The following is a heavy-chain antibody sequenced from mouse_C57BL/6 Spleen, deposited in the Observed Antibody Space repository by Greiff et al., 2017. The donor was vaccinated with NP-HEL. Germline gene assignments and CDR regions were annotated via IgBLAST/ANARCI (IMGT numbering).Heavy chain of an antibody. Sequence: QVQLKESGPELVKPGASVKISCKASGYSFTSYYIHWVKQRPGQGLEWIGWIYPGSGNTKYNEKFKGKATLTADTSSSTAYMQLSSLTSEDSAVYYCARGGYDYGLWFAYWGQGTLVTVSA. CDR2: IYPGSGNT. CDR1: GYSFTSYY. CDR3: ARGGYDYGLWFAY. J-gene: IGHJ3*01. D-gene: IGHD2-4*01. V-gene: IGHV1-66*01.